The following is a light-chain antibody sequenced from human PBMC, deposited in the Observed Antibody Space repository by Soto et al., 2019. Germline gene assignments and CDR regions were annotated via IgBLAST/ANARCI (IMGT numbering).Light chain of an antibody. Sequence: EILMTQSPATLSVSPGERATLSCRASQSVSHNLAWYQQKPGQAPRLLFYGASTRATGISARFSGSGSGTDFTLTISSLQSEDFAVYYCQQSNNWPYTFGQGTKLEI. CDR2: GAS. V-gene: IGKV3-15*01. CDR1: QSVSHN. CDR3: QQSNNWPYT. J-gene: IGKJ2*01.